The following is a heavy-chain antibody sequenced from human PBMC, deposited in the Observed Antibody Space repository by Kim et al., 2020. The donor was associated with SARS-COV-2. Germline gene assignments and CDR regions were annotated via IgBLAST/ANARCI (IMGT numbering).Heavy chain of an antibody. J-gene: IGHJ3*02. D-gene: IGHD3-10*01. V-gene: IGHV3-53*01. CDR3: ATMVRAHGAFDI. Sequence: YHPDSVKGRFTISRDNSKNTLYLQMTSLRAEDTAVYYCATMVRAHGAFDIWGQGTMVTVSS.